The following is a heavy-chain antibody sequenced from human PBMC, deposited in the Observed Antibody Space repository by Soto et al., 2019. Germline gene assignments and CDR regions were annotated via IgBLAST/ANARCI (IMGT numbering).Heavy chain of an antibody. Sequence: QVQLVESGGGEVQPGRSLRLSCAASGFTFSAYALHWVRQAPGTGLEWVATVSYGDSNKYYADSVTGRFTISRDNSKKTLFLQMNSLKVEDTAIYYCARSGFYGSGILYFYGVDVWGQGPTVTVSS. CDR3: ARSGFYGSGILYFYGVDV. V-gene: IGHV3-30*14. CDR2: VSYGDSNK. J-gene: IGHJ6*02. D-gene: IGHD3-10*01. CDR1: GFTFSAYA.